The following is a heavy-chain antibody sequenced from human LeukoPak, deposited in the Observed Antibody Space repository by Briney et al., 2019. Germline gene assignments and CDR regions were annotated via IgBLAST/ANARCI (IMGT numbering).Heavy chain of an antibody. CDR2: ISRSATTI. CDR1: GFTFSSYA. J-gene: IGHJ4*02. Sequence: GGSLRLSCAASGFTFSSYAMSWVRQAPGKGLEWVSSISRSATTIYYANSVKGRFTISRDNAKNSLYLQMNSLRAEDTAVYYCARGRPLNDYWGQGTLVTVSS. CDR3: ARGRPLNDY. V-gene: IGHV3-48*01.